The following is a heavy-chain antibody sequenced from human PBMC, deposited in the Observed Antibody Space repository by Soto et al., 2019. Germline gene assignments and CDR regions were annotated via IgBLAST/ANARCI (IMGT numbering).Heavy chain of an antibody. CDR3: ARAGSGYSFDY. Sequence: SETLSLTCAVYGGSFSGYYWSWIRQPPGKGLEWIGEINHSGSTNYNPSLKSRVTISVDTSKNQFSLKLSSVTAADTAIYHCARAGSGYSFDYWGQGTLVTVSS. CDR1: GGSFSGYY. J-gene: IGHJ4*02. CDR2: INHSGST. V-gene: IGHV4-34*01. D-gene: IGHD3-9*01.